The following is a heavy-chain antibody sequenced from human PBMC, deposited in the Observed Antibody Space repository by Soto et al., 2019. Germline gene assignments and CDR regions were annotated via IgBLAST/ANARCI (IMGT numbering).Heavy chain of an antibody. CDR1: GYTFTSYA. Sequence: ASVKVSCKASGYTFTSYAMHWVRQAPGQRLEWMGWINAGNGNTKYSQKFQGRVTITRDTSASTAYLQWSSLKASDTAMYYCARRRRSGWRTYNWFDPWGQGTLVTVSS. V-gene: IGHV1-3*01. CDR2: INAGNGNT. J-gene: IGHJ5*02. D-gene: IGHD6-19*01. CDR3: ARRRRSGWRTYNWFDP.